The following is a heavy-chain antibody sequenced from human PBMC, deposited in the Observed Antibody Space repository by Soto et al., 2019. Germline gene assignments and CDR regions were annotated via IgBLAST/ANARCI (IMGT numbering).Heavy chain of an antibody. J-gene: IGHJ4*02. CDR3: ARVRLTMIVVPFGVL. CDR1: GYTFTSYG. D-gene: IGHD3-22*01. Sequence: QVQLVQSGAEVKKPGASVKVSCKASGYTFTSYGIAWVRQAPGQGLEWMGWINTYDGNTNYAQEFQGRVTMTTDTSTRTADMELRSLRSDDTAVYYCARVRLTMIVVPFGVLWGQGTLVTVSS. V-gene: IGHV1-18*04. CDR2: INTYDGNT.